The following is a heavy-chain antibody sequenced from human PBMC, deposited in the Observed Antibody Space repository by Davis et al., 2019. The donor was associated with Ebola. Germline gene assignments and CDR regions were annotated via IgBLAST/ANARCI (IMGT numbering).Heavy chain of an antibody. D-gene: IGHD2-15*01. V-gene: IGHV3-23*01. J-gene: IGHJ5*02. CDR3: AKGAVVVAATLGWFDP. CDR2: ISGSGGST. CDR1: GFTFSSYA. Sequence: PGGSLRLSCAASGFTFSSYAMSWVRQAPGKGLEWVSAISGSGGSTYYADSVKGRFTISRDNSKNTLYLQMNSLRAEDTAVYYCAKGAVVVAATLGWFDPWGQGTLVTVSS.